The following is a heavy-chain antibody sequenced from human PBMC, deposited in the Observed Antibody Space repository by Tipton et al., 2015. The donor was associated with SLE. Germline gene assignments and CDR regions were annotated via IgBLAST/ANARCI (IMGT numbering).Heavy chain of an antibody. CDR3: TREGYSSANYFFGMDV. J-gene: IGHJ6*02. D-gene: IGHD6-25*01. V-gene: IGHV3-30*04. CDR2: ISYEGSIK. CDR1: GFTFTNYA. Sequence: SLRLSCAASGFTFTNYAMHWVRQAPGKGLEWVAVISYEGSIKYYAESVKGRFTISRDNAKNSVHLQMNSLRVDDTAVYFCTREGYSSANYFFGMDVWGQGTTVTVSS.